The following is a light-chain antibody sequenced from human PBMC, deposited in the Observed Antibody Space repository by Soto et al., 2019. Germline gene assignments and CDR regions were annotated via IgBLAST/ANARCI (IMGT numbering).Light chain of an antibody. V-gene: IGKV1-5*01. CDR2: DAS. J-gene: IGKJ5*01. CDR1: QRISGW. Sequence: DIQMTQSPSTLSASVGXTVTITCRASQRISGWLAWQQQKPGKAPKLLIHDASTLATGVPSRFTGSGSGTDFTLTINSLQPEDVATYYCQQFDDLPLTFGGGTRLEIK. CDR3: QQFDDLPLT.